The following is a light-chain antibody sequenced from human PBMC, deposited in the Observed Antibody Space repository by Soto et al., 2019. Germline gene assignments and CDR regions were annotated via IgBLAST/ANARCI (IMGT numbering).Light chain of an antibody. Sequence: EIVMTQSPATLSVSPGERATLSCRASQSVSSNLAWYQQKPGQAPRLLIYGASTRATGIPARFSGSGSGTDFILTISSLQAEDVALYFCQQYYRIPITFGQGTRLEI. CDR3: QQYYRIPIT. CDR1: QSVSSN. J-gene: IGKJ5*01. CDR2: GAS. V-gene: IGKV3-15*01.